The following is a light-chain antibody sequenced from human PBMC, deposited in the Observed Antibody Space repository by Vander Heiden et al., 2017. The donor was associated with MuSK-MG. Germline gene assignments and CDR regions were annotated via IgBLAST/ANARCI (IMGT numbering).Light chain of an antibody. V-gene: IGKV3-11*01. CDR2: GAS. CDR1: QNVSSY. J-gene: IGKJ2*01. Sequence: EIVLTSSAATMTLSPGASATLSCSSSQNVSSYLAWYQRKPGQAPRLLIYGASKRATGIPPRFSGSGSGTDFTLTISSLEPEDFGVYYCQQRLPGPQTFGQGTKLEIK. CDR3: QQRLPGPQT.